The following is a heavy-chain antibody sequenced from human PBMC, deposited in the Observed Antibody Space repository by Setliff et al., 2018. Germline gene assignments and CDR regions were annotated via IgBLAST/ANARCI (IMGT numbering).Heavy chain of an antibody. J-gene: IGHJ5*02. V-gene: IGHV1-2*02. CDR3: ARDNTILGATDH. CDR2: INPISGGA. Sequence: ASVKVSCKASGYIFAGYYMHWVRQTPGQGLEWMGWINPISGGANYAQKFQGRVTLTRDTSTNQFSLRLTSLTAADTAVYFCARDNTILGATDHWGQGTLVTVSS. CDR1: GYIFAGYY. D-gene: IGHD1-26*01.